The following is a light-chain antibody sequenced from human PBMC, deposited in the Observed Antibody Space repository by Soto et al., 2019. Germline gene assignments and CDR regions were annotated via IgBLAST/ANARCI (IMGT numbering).Light chain of an antibody. J-gene: IGKJ1*01. CDR3: QCCGTSWWT. V-gene: IGKV3-20*01. CDR1: QSVNSNH. CDR2: GAS. Sequence: EIVLTQSPGTLSLSPGERATLSCRASQSVNSNHLAWYQQRPGQAPRLLIHGASSRATGVPDRFSGSGSGTDFTLTISRLEPEDFAVYHCQCCGTSWWTFGQGTKV.